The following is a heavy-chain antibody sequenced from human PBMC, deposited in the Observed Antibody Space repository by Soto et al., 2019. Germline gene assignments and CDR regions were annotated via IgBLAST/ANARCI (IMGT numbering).Heavy chain of an antibody. J-gene: IGHJ4*02. CDR3: ARSEATVLDS. CDR1: GDSMSSSNW. V-gene: IGHV4-4*02. D-gene: IGHD4-17*01. CDR2: SHQSGRT. Sequence: QVQLQESRPGLVKPSGTLSLTCTVSGDSMSSSNWWNWVRQTPGKGLQWIGESHQSGRTNYNPSLRSRVTISVDKSKTRFSRILKCVTAADTAVYYCARSEATVLDSWGQGTLVTVSS.